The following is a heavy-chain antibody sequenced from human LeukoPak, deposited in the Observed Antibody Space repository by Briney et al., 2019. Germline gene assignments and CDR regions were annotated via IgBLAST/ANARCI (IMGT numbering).Heavy chain of an antibody. V-gene: IGHV4-39*01. D-gene: IGHD4-17*01. CDR3: ARGRRTRITVTTGRYFDY. J-gene: IGHJ4*02. CDR1: GGSISSSSYY. Sequence: SETLSLTCTVSGGSISSSSYYWGWIRQPPGKGLEWIGSIYYSGSTYYNPSLKSRVTISVDTSKNQFSLKLSSVTAADTAVYYCARGRRTRITVTTGRYFDYWGQGTLVTVSS. CDR2: IYYSGST.